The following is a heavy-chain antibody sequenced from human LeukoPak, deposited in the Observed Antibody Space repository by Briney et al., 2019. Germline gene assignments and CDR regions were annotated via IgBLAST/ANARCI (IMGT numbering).Heavy chain of an antibody. CDR3: ATALVYSSGHDY. CDR1: GYTFTSNY. D-gene: IGHD6-19*01. Sequence: WASVKVSCKASGYTFTSNYIHWVRQAPGQGLEWMGMIYPRDGSTSYAQKFQGRVTMTEDTSTDTAYMELSSLRSEDTAVYYCATALVYSSGHDYWGQGTLVTVSS. V-gene: IGHV1-46*01. J-gene: IGHJ4*02. CDR2: IYPRDGST.